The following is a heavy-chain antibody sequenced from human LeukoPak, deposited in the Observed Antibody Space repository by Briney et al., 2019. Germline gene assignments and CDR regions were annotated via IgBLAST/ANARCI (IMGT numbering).Heavy chain of an antibody. D-gene: IGHD2/OR15-2a*01. V-gene: IGHV6-1*01. CDR2: TYFRSKWNS. Sequence: SQTLSLTCAISGDSVSSTSATWNWIRHSPARGLEWLGRTYFRSKWNSDYALSVKSRISINPDTPKNHFSLHLNSVTPEDTAVYYCAIGRFPIGFEYWGQGTLVTVSS. CDR3: AIGRFPIGFEY. J-gene: IGHJ4*02. CDR1: GDSVSSTSAT.